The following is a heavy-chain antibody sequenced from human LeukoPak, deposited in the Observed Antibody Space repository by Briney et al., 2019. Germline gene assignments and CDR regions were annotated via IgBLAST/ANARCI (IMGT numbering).Heavy chain of an antibody. Sequence: ASVKVSCKASGYTFTSYGISWVRQAPGQGLEWMGWISAYNGNTNYARKLQGRVTMTTDTSTSTAYMELRSLRSDDTAVYYCARVTGSSSRGAFDIWGQGTMVTVSS. CDR2: ISAYNGNT. J-gene: IGHJ3*02. V-gene: IGHV1-18*01. D-gene: IGHD6-6*01. CDR1: GYTFTSYG. CDR3: ARVTGSSSRGAFDI.